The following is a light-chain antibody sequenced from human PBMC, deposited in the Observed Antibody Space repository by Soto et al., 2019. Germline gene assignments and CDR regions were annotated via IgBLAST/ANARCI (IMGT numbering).Light chain of an antibody. CDR3: SSYTSTSTLRV. Sequence: QLVLTQPASVSGSPGQSITISCTGTSSDIGGSNYVSWYQQHPGKAPKLMIFEVNNRPSGVSTRFSASKSGNTASLTISGLQAEDEADYYCSSYTSTSTLRVFGGGTKLTVL. J-gene: IGLJ3*02. V-gene: IGLV2-14*01. CDR2: EVN. CDR1: SSDIGGSNY.